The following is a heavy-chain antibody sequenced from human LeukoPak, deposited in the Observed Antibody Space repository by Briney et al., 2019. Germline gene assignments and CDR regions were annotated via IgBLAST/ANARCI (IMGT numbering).Heavy chain of an antibody. CDR3: ARRAVAATSAIKNFDY. Sequence: GESLKISCKGSGYSFTSYWISWVRQMPGKGLEWMGRIDPSDSYINYSPSFQGHVTISADKSISTAYLQWSSLKASDTAMYHCARRAVAATSAIKNFDYWGQGTLVTVSS. CDR2: IDPSDSYI. D-gene: IGHD6-19*01. J-gene: IGHJ4*02. CDR1: GYSFTSYW. V-gene: IGHV5-10-1*01.